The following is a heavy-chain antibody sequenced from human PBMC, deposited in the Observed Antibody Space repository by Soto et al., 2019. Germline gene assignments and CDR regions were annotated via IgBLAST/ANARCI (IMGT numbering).Heavy chain of an antibody. D-gene: IGHD3-22*01. CDR3: ARDYDSSGDY. Sequence: QLQLQESGPGLVKASETLSLTCTVSGGSISTSSYYWGWIRQPPGKGLEWIGSIYYSGSTYYNPTLKSRVTISVDTSKNQFSLKLSSVTAADTAVYYCARDYDSSGDYWGQGTLVTVSS. CDR2: IYYSGST. V-gene: IGHV4-39*01. CDR1: GGSISTSSYY. J-gene: IGHJ4*02.